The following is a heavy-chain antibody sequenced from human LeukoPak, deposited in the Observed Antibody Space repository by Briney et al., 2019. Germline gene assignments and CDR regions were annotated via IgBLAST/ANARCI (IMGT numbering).Heavy chain of an antibody. CDR3: AKHHCSSTSCYRVFDF. V-gene: IGHV3-23*01. J-gene: IGHJ4*02. CDR1: GFTFRSDA. D-gene: IGHD2-2*02. CDR2: ISGSGGTT. Sequence: GGSLRLSCAVSGFTFRSDAMSWVRQAPGKGLEWVSGISGSGGTTYYADSVKGRFTISRDNSKNTLCLQMNSLRAEDTAVYYCAKHHCSSTSCYRVFDFWGQGTLVTVSS.